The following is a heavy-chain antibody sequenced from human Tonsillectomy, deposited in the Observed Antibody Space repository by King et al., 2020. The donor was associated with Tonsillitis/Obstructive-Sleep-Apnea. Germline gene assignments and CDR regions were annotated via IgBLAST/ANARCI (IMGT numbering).Heavy chain of an antibody. D-gene: IGHD5-24*01. CDR1: GFTFSSYA. CDR2: ISDDGRDE. V-gene: IGHV3-30*04. J-gene: IGHJ4*02. CDR3: ARDGGVEMATIENYFDY. Sequence: QLVQSGGGVVQPGRSLRLSCAASGFTFSSYAMHWVRQAPGKGLEWVAVISDDGRDEYYADSVKGRFTISRDNSKNTVYLQMNSLRAEDTAVYYCARDGGVEMATIENYFDYWGQGTLVTVSS.